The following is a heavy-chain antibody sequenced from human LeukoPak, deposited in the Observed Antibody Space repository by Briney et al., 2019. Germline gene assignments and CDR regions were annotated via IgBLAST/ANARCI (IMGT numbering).Heavy chain of an antibody. D-gene: IGHD3-22*01. J-gene: IGHJ4*02. CDR2: VNPNSGGT. Sequence: ASVKVSCKDSGCTFTGYYMHWVRQAPGHGLEWMGWVNPNSGGTNYAQKFQGRVTMTRDTSISTAYMELSRLRSDDTAVYYCARDPHSSGKNDYWGQGTLVTVSS. V-gene: IGHV1-2*02. CDR1: GCTFTGYY. CDR3: ARDPHSSGKNDY.